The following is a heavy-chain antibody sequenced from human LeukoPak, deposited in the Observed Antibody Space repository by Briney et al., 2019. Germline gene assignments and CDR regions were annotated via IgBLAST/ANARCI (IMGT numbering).Heavy chain of an antibody. J-gene: IGHJ1*01. CDR3: AKDDAWGRYKH. D-gene: IGHD3-16*01. CDR1: GGSISSGSFY. V-gene: IGHV4-61*02. CDR2: IYTSGST. Sequence: SETLSPTCTVSGGSISSGSFYWSWIRQPAGKGLEWIGRIYTSGSTNYNPSLKSRVTISVDTSKNQFSLKLSSVTAADTAVYYCAKDDAWGRYKHWGQGTLVTVSS.